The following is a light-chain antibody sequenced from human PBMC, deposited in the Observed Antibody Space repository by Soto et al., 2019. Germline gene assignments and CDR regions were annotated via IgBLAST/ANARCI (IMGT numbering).Light chain of an antibody. J-gene: IGKJ3*01. CDR3: QQRPNWLT. CDR1: QNVSTY. Sequence: EIVLTQSPATLSLSPGERATLSCRASQNVSTYLAWYQQKPGQAPRLLIYDASNRATGIPARFSGSGSGTDFPLTISSLEPKAFAVYYCQQRPNWLTFGPGTKVDIK. CDR2: DAS. V-gene: IGKV3-11*01.